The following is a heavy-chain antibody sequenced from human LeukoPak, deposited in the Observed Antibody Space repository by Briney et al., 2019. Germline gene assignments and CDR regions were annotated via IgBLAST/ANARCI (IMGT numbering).Heavy chain of an antibody. D-gene: IGHD6-13*01. V-gene: IGHV3-48*03. CDR1: GFTFSSSE. CDR3: ARSGQHLFDF. Sequence: GGSLRLSCAASGFTFSSSEMNWVRQAPGKGLEWVSYISSSGGTISYADSVKGRFTISRNNAKNSLYLQMNSLRAEDTAIYYCARSGQHLFDFWGQGTLVTVSS. CDR2: ISSSGGTI. J-gene: IGHJ4*02.